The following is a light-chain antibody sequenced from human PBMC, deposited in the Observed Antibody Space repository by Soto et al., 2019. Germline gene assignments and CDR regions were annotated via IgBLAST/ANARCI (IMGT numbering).Light chain of an antibody. Sequence: DIQMTQSPSTLSASVGDRVTITCRASQSISSWLAWYQQKPGKAPKLLIYDASSLESGVPSRFSGSGSGTEFTLTISSLQPDDFATYYCQQYNSYSSLTFGQGTRLEMK. CDR3: QQYNSYSSLT. CDR1: QSISSW. CDR2: DAS. J-gene: IGKJ5*01. V-gene: IGKV1-5*01.